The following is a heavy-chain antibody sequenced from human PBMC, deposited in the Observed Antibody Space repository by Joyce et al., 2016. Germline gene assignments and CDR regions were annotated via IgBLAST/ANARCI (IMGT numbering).Heavy chain of an antibody. CDR2: ISTGGVA. J-gene: IGHJ4*02. CDR1: GITFSTHA. D-gene: IGHD1-26*01. Sequence: EVQLLESGGGLVQPGGSLRLSCVASGITFSTHAMSWVRQAPGKGLEWVSAISTGGVAYYADSVKGRFTISRDNSKNTLHLQMSSLRVEDTAIYYCAGAAEYFWGQGTLVTVSS. V-gene: IGHV3-23*01. CDR3: AGAAEYF.